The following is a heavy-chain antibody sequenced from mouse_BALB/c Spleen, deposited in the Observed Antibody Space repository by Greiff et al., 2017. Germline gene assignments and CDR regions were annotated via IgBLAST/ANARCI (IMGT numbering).Heavy chain of an antibody. CDR2: ISSGGSYT. CDR3: TRDRDGYYDAMDY. D-gene: IGHD2-3*01. V-gene: IGHV5-6-4*01. J-gene: IGHJ4*01. CDR1: GFTFSSYT. Sequence: EVKLVESGGGLVKPGGSLKLSCAASGFTFSSYTMSWVRQTPEKRLEWVATISSGGSYTYYPDSVKGRFTISRDNAKNTLYLQMSSLKSEDTAMYYCTRDRDGYYDAMDYWGQGTSVTVSS.